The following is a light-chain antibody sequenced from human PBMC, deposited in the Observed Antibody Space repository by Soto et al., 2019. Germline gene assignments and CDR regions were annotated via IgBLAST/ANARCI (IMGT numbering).Light chain of an antibody. V-gene: IGLV2-14*01. Sequence: QSALTQPASVSGSPGQSITISCTGTSSDVGAYTYVSWYQQYPGKAPKLIIYEVSNRPSGVSYRFSGSKSGNTASLTISGLQAEDEADYYCNSYTPSRTLVFGGGTKVTVL. CDR1: SSDVGAYTY. CDR3: NSYTPSRTLV. CDR2: EVS. J-gene: IGLJ2*01.